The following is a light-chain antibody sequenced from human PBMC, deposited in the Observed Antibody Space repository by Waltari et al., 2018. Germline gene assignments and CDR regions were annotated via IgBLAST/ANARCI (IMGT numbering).Light chain of an antibody. J-gene: IGLJ7*01. CDR3: GTWDSSLSGAV. V-gene: IGLV1-51*02. CDR1: SSNIGNNY. CDR2: ENT. Sequence: QSVLTQPPSVSAAPGQRVTISCSGGSSNIGNNYVSWYRQFPGTAPKLLIYENTARPSGIPGRFSGSKSGTSATLDITGLQAGDEADYCCGTWDSSLSGAVFGGGTHVTVL.